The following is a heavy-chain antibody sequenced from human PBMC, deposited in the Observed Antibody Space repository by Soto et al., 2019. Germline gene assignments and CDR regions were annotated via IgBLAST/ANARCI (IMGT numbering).Heavy chain of an antibody. V-gene: IGHV1-2*02. J-gene: IGHJ6*02. CDR1: GYTFTGYY. D-gene: IGHD6-13*01. CDR3: ARXYAAAAEYYYYYYGMDV. Sequence: ASVKVSCKASGYTFTGYYMHWVRQAPGQGLEWMGWINPNSGGTNYAQKFQGRVTMTRDTSISTAYMELSRLRSDDTAVYYCARXYAAAAEYYYYYYGMDVWGQGTTVTVSS. CDR2: INPNSGGT.